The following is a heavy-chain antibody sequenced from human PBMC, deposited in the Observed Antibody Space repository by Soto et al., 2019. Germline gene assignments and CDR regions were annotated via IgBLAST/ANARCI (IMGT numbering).Heavy chain of an antibody. D-gene: IGHD3-3*01. CDR1: GFTFSSYA. J-gene: IGHJ5*02. CDR3: AKDFPAAIFGVRWFDP. Sequence: EVQLLESGGGLVQPGGSLRLSCAASGFTFSSYAMSWVRQAPGKGLEWVSAISGSGGSTYYADSVKGRFTISRDNSKNTLYLQMNSLRAEDTAVYYCAKDFPAAIFGVRWFDPWGQGTLVTVSS. CDR2: ISGSGGST. V-gene: IGHV3-23*01.